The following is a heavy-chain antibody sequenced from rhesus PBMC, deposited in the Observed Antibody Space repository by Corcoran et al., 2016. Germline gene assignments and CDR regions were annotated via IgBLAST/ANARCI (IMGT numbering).Heavy chain of an antibody. D-gene: IGHD6-13*01. CDR3: ARVYSSWSGEDY. CDR2: IYGSGSST. V-gene: IGHV4-169*01. Sequence: QLQLQESGPGLVKPSETLSVTCAVSGGSISSSYWSWIRQAPGKGLEWIGYIYGSGSSTNYNPSLKSRVTLSVDTSKIQLSLKLSSVTTADTAVYYCARVYSSWSGEDYWGQGVLVTVSS. J-gene: IGHJ4*01. CDR1: GGSISSSY.